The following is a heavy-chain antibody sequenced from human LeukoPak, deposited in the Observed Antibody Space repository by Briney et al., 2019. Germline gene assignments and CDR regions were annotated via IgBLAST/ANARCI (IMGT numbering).Heavy chain of an antibody. CDR2: ICAYNGNR. CDR1: GYTFTSYG. V-gene: IGHV1-18*01. Sequence: ASLNVSCTASGYTFTSYGISWVRKAPGQGHEWMGLICAYNGNRNYAQKLQGRVTMTTDTSTRTAYMELRSLRSDDTAVYYCARVSFSCSSTSCSSIDAFDIWGQGTMVTVSS. D-gene: IGHD2-2*01. J-gene: IGHJ3*02. CDR3: ARVSFSCSSTSCSSIDAFDI.